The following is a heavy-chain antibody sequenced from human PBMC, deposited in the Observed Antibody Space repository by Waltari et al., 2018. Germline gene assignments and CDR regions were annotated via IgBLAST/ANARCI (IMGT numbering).Heavy chain of an antibody. Sequence: QVQLVESGGGVVQPGRSLRLSCAASGFTFSSYAMHWVRPAPGKGLEWVAVISYDGSNKYYADSVKGRFTISRDDSKNTLYLQMNSLRAEDTAVYYCARDNYGSGSYYGYWGQGTLVTVSS. CDR1: GFTFSSYA. CDR3: ARDNYGSGSYYGY. J-gene: IGHJ4*02. V-gene: IGHV3-30*01. D-gene: IGHD3-10*01. CDR2: ISYDGSNK.